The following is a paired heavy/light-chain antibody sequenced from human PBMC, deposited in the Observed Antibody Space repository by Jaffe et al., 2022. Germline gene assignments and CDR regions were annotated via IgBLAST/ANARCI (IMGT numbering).Light chain of an antibody. V-gene: IGLV2-14*03. CDR3: SSYTITKTWA. Sequence: QSALTQPASVSGSPGQSITISCTGTSSDVGGYDYVSWYQQHPGKAPKVMIYDVSNRPSGVSSRFSGSKSGNTASLTISGLQAEDEADYYCSSYTITKTWAFGGGTKLTVL. CDR2: DVS. CDR1: SSDVGGYDY. J-gene: IGLJ3*02.
Heavy chain of an antibody. CDR3: LRQLLGSAGFDP. Sequence: EVQLVESGGALVQPGGSLKLSCVASGFTFSDFPIHWVRQAPGRGLEWVGRIRRRGDNDATGYGESVKGRVTISRDDSKNTAYLQMNSLETADTAVYYCLRQLLGSAGFDPWGQGTLVTVSS. CDR1: GFTFSDFP. J-gene: IGHJ5*02. CDR2: IRRRGDNDAT. D-gene: IGHD3-10*01. V-gene: IGHV3-73*02.